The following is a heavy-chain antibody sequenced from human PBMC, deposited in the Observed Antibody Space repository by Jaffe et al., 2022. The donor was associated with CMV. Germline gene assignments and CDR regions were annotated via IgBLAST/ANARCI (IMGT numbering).Heavy chain of an antibody. J-gene: IGHJ4*02. V-gene: IGHV4-39*01. CDR1: SGFISAGAYY. D-gene: IGHD2-2*01. Sequence: QLQLQESGPGLVKPSETLSLTCTVSSGFISAGAYYWGWVRQPPGKGLEWIGSIFYRGGANYSPSLKSRVTISVDTSKSQLSLKLNSVTAADTAIYYCARLSTTKIGPTSCWDQWGQGTLVTVSS. CDR2: IFYRGGA. CDR3: ARLSTTKIGPTSCWDQ.